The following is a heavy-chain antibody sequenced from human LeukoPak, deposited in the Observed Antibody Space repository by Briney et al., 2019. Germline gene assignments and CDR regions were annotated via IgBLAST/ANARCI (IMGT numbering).Heavy chain of an antibody. CDR1: GGSISSYY. Sequence: SETLSLTCTVSGGSISSYYWSWIRQPPGKGLEWSGYISYSGSANYNPSLKSRVTISVDTSKKQFSLEVSSVTAADTAVYYCARQRTPYSAFDIWGQGTTVTVSS. J-gene: IGHJ3*02. V-gene: IGHV4-59*08. CDR2: ISYSGSA. D-gene: IGHD2-21*01. CDR3: ARQRTPYSAFDI.